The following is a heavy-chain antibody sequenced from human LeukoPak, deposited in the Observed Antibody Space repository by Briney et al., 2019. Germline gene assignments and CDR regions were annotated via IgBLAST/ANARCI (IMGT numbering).Heavy chain of an antibody. CDR2: IYYRYKWYN. Sequence: SHTLALTCAISGDSDYINSAACNWIRQSPSRGLGWLGRIYYRYKWYNDYAVSVKSRVTINTDTSKSQFSLQLNSVTPEDTAVYYCARGKQQRNYYYYMGVWGKGTTVTISS. CDR1: GDSDYINSAA. D-gene: IGHD6-13*01. J-gene: IGHJ6*03. V-gene: IGHV6-1*01. CDR3: ARGKQQRNYYYYMGV.